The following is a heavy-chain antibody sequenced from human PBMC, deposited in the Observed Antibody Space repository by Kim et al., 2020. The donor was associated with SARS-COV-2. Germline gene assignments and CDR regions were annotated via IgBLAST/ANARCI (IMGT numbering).Heavy chain of an antibody. CDR2: IDSDGGST. J-gene: IGHJ4*02. Sequence: GGSLRLSCAASGFTFSSYWMHWVRQTPGKGLVWVSRIDSDGGSTRYADSVKGRFTISRDNAKDTLYLQIDSLGAEDTGVYFCAINPYPYGSGSQSRTRFDFWGQGTLVTVSS. CDR1: GFTFSSYW. V-gene: IGHV3-74*01. D-gene: IGHD3-10*01. CDR3: AINPYPYGSGSQSRTRFDF.